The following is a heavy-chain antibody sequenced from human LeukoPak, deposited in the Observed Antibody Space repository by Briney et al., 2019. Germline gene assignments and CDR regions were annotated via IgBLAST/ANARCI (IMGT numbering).Heavy chain of an antibody. CDR2: IYYSGST. Sequence: PSETLSLTCSVSGGSINSYYWSWIRQPPGKGLEWIGYIYYSGSTNYNPSLKSRVTISVDTSKNQFSLKLSSVTAADTAVYYCARRHDYVWGADVWGKGTTVTVSS. CDR3: ARRHDYVWGADV. D-gene: IGHD3-16*01. J-gene: IGHJ6*04. V-gene: IGHV4-59*08. CDR1: GGSINSYY.